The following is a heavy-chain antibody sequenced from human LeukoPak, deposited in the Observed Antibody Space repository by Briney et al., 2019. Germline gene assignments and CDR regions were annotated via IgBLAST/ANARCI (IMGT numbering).Heavy chain of an antibody. V-gene: IGHV1-2*02. CDR1: GYTFTGYY. J-gene: IGHJ4*02. Sequence: ASVKVSCKASGYTFTGYYMHWVRQAPGQGLEWMGWINPNSGGTNYARKFQGGVTMTRDTSISTAYMELSRLRSDDTAVYYCARVDSSGSYDYWGQGTLVTVSS. D-gene: IGHD1-26*01. CDR2: INPNSGGT. CDR3: ARVDSSGSYDY.